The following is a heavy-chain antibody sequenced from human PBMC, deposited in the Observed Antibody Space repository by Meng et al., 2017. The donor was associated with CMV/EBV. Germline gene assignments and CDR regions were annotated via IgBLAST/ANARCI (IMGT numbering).Heavy chain of an antibody. CDR2: MNPNSGNT. J-gene: IGHJ4*02. Sequence: ASVKVSCKASGYTFTTYDLNWVRQAPGQGLEWMGRMNPNSGNTGSAQKFQGRVTFSRNTSMNTAYMELSSLRSEDTAVYYCARGHYYCRGISCYSLDYWGQGTLVTVSS. CDR3: ARGHYYCRGISCYSLDY. V-gene: IGHV1-8*03. CDR1: GYTFTTYD. D-gene: IGHD2-2*02.